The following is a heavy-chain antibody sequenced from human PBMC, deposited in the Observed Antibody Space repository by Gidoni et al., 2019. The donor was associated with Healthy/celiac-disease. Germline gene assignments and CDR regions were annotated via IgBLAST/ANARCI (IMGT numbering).Heavy chain of an antibody. J-gene: IGHJ4*02. Sequence: QVQLVESGGGVVQPGRSLRLSCAASGFPFRSYAMHWVRQAPGKGLEWVAVISDDGSNKYYADSVKGRFTISRDNSKNTLYLQMNSLRAEDTAVYYCARLIVVVPAAMPGAGGRDLDYWGQGTLVTVSS. D-gene: IGHD2-2*01. CDR2: ISDDGSNK. V-gene: IGHV3-30-3*01. CDR3: ARLIVVVPAAMPGAGGRDLDY. CDR1: GFPFRSYA.